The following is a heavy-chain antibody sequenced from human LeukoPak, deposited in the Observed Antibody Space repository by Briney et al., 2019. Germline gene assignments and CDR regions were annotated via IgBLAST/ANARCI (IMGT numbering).Heavy chain of an antibody. J-gene: IGHJ4*02. CDR2: IKLDGSEK. D-gene: IGHD3-16*01. Sequence: PGGSLRLSCAASGFTFGKYWMSWVRQAPGKGLEWVANIKLDGSEKNYVDSVKGRFTISRDNLKNTLYLQMNSLRAEDTAVYYCASHWGGYWGRGTLVTVSS. CDR3: ASHWGGY. V-gene: IGHV3-7*03. CDR1: GFTFGKYW.